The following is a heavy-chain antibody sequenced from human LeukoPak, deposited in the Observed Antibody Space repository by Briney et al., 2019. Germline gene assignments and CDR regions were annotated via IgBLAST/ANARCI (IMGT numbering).Heavy chain of an antibody. CDR2: IYYSGST. Sequence: SETLSLTCTVSGGSISSSSYYWGWIRQPPGKGLEWIGSIYYSGSTYYNPSLKSRVTISVDTSKNQFSLKLSSVTAADTAVYYCARDLLRGSYFGWFDPWGQGTLVTVSS. V-gene: IGHV4-39*02. J-gene: IGHJ5*02. CDR1: GGSISSSSYY. CDR3: ARDLLRGSYFGWFDP. D-gene: IGHD1-26*01.